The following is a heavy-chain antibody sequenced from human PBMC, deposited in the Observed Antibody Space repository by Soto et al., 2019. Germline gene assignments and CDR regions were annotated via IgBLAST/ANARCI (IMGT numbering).Heavy chain of an antibody. J-gene: IGHJ6*02. CDR3: ARGRHVLRYFDWLNYYYGMDV. D-gene: IGHD3-9*01. V-gene: IGHV3-33*01. Sequence: LRLSCAASGFTFSSYGMHWVRQAPGKGLEWVAVIWYDGSNKYYADSVKGRFTISRDNSKNTLYLQMNSLRAEDTAVYYCARGRHVLRYFDWLNYYYGMDVWGQGTTVTVSS. CDR2: IWYDGSNK. CDR1: GFTFSSYG.